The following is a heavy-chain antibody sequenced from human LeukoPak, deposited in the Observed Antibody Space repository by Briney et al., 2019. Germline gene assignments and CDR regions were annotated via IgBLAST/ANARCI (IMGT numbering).Heavy chain of an antibody. Sequence: SVRVSCKASLGTFSPYAISWVRQAPGQGLEWMGGIIPIFGTANYAQKFQGRVTITADKSTSTAYMELSSLRSEDTAVYYCARSNTDWYFDYWGQGTLVTVSS. CDR1: LGTFSPYA. J-gene: IGHJ4*02. CDR3: ARSNTDWYFDY. D-gene: IGHD3/OR15-3a*01. V-gene: IGHV1-69*06. CDR2: IIPIFGTA.